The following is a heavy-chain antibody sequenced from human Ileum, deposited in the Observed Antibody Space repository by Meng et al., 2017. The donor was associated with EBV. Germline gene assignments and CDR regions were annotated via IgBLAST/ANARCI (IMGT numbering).Heavy chain of an antibody. D-gene: IGHD5-18*01. J-gene: IGHJ5*02. V-gene: IGHV3-11*01. Sequence: VRRVDPGGGLGKPGGSLGLYCAASGFTFSDYYMSWIRQAPGKGLEWVSYISSSGSTIYYADSVKGRFTISRDNAKNSLYLQMNSLRAEDTAVYYCARGSTAMGNWFDPWGQGTLVTVSS. CDR1: GFTFSDYY. CDR3: ARGSTAMGNWFDP. CDR2: ISSSGSTI.